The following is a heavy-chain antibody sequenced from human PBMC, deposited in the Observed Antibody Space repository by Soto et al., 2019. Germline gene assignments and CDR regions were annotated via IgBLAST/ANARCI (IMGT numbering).Heavy chain of an antibody. Sequence: GGSLRLSCAASGFTFGSYAMSWVRQAPGKGLEWVSAISGSGGRTYYADSVKGRFTISRDNSKNTLYLQMNSLRAEDTAVYYCAKASYDILTGYSPDYWGQGTLVTVSS. CDR3: AKASYDILTGYSPDY. CDR2: ISGSGGRT. J-gene: IGHJ4*02. V-gene: IGHV3-23*01. D-gene: IGHD3-9*01. CDR1: GFTFGSYA.